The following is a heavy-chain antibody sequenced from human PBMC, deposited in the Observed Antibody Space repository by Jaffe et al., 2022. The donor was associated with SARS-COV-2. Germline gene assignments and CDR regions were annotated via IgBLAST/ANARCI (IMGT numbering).Heavy chain of an antibody. D-gene: IGHD5-12*01. V-gene: IGHV3-7*01. CDR3: ARAMVGYDLKGGAFDI. CDR2: IKQDGSEK. Sequence: EVQLVESGGGLVQPGGSLRLSCAASGFTFSSYWMSWVRQAPGKGLEWVANIKQDGSEKYYVDSVKGRFTISRDNAKNSLYLQMNSLRAEDTAVYYCARAMVGYDLKGGAFDIWGQGTMVTVSS. CDR1: GFTFSSYW. J-gene: IGHJ3*02.